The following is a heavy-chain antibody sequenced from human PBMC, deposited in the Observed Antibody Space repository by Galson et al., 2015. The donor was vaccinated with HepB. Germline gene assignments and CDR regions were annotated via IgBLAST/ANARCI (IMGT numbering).Heavy chain of an antibody. J-gene: IGHJ3*02. Sequence: SLRLSCAASGFTFSDYYMSWLRQAPGKGLEWVSYISTGGSTKYHADSVKGRFTISRDNAKNSLYLQMNSLRAEDTAVYYCAKVSGGYSLLDAFDIWGQGTMVTVSS. CDR3: AKVSGGYSLLDAFDI. CDR2: ISTGGSTK. CDR1: GFTFSDYY. V-gene: IGHV3-11*01. D-gene: IGHD5-18*01.